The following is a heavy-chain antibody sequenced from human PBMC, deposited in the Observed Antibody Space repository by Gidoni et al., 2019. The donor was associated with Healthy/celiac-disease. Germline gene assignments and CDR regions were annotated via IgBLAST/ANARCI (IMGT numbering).Heavy chain of an antibody. CDR3: AREIDIVVEPASPYGMDV. J-gene: IGHJ6*02. D-gene: IGHD2-2*01. V-gene: IGHV1-2*02. CDR1: GYPFTGYY. Sequence: QVQLVQSGAEVMKPGASVKASCTASGYPFTGYYLHWVRQAPGQGLEWREWINPNSGGTNYAQKFQGRVTMTRDTSISTAYMELSRLRSDDTAVYYCAREIDIVVEPASPYGMDVWGQGTTVTVSS. CDR2: INPNSGGT.